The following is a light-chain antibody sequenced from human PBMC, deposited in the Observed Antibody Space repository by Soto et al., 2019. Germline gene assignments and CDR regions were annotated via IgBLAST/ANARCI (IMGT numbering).Light chain of an antibody. V-gene: IGKV3-20*01. CDR3: QQYGSSSWK. CDR1: QSVSSSY. Sequence: EIVLTQSPATLSVSTGERATLSFRASQSVSSSYLAWYQQKPGQAPRLLIYGASSRATGIPDRFSGSGSGTDFTLTISRLEPEDFAVYYCQQYGSSSWKFGQGNKVDIK. J-gene: IGKJ1*01. CDR2: GAS.